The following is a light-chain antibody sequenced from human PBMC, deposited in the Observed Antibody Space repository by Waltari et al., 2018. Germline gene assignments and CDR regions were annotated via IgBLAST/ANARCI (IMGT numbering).Light chain of an antibody. Sequence: DIVMTQSPDSLAVSLGARATINCKSSQSVLYSSNNNNYLAWYQQKPGQSPKLLIYRASTRGAGVPDRVSGSGSGTDFTLTISSLQAEDVAVYYCQQYYSTPLTFGGGTKVEIK. CDR1: QSVLYSSNNNNY. J-gene: IGKJ4*01. CDR2: RAS. V-gene: IGKV4-1*01. CDR3: QQYYSTPLT.